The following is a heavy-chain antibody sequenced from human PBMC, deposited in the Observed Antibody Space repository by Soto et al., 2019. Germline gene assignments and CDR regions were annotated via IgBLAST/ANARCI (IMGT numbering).Heavy chain of an antibody. CDR2: INAGNGNT. CDR1: GYTFTNYA. D-gene: IGHD2-21*01. Sequence: QVQLVQSGAEEKKPGASVKVSCKASGYTFTNYAMHWVRQAPGQRLEWMGWINAGNGNTKYSQKFQGRVTITRDTSASTAYMELSSLRSEDTAVYYCAREVWRGAFDIWGQGTMVTVSS. J-gene: IGHJ3*02. CDR3: AREVWRGAFDI. V-gene: IGHV1-3*05.